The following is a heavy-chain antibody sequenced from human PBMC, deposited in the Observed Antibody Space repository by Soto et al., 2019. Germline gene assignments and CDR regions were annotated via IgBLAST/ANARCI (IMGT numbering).Heavy chain of an antibody. V-gene: IGHV4-30-4*01. CDR2: IYYSGSA. CDR1: GGSINSGDYY. J-gene: IGHJ5*02. CDR3: ARDLGITGRVDWFDP. Sequence: NPSETLSLTCTVSGGSINSGDYYWSWIRQPPGKGLEWIGYIYYSGSAYYNPSLKSRVTISVDTSKNQFSLKLSSVTAADTAVYYCARDLGITGRVDWFDPWGQGTLVTVSS. D-gene: IGHD1-20*01.